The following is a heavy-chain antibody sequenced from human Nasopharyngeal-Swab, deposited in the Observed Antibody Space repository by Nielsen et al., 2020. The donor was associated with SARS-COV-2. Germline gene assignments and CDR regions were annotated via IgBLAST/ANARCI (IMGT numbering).Heavy chain of an antibody. V-gene: IGHV4-61*01. CDR1: GGSVSSGSYY. Sequence: GSLRLSCTVSGGSVSSGSYYWSWIRQPPGKGLEWIGYIYYSGSTNYNPSVKSRVTISVDTSKNQFSLKLSSVTAADTAVYYCARVSWDGYYYYYGLDVWGQGTMVTVSS. CDR2: IYYSGST. D-gene: IGHD5-24*01. J-gene: IGHJ6*02. CDR3: ARVSWDGYYYYYGLDV.